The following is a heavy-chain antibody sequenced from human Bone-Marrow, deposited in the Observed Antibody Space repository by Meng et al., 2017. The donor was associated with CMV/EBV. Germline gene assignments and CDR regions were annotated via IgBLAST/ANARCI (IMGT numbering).Heavy chain of an antibody. J-gene: IGHJ4*02. CDR1: GFNFTDYS. Sequence: GGSLRLSCASSGFNFTDYSMNWVRQAPGKGLEWVSSISSSSSYIYYADSVKGRFTISRDNAKNSLYLQMNSLRAEDTAVYYCAGRGKVDYWGQGHLVHVSS. V-gene: IGHV3-21*01. D-gene: IGHD4-23*01. CDR3: AGRGKVDY. CDR2: ISSSSSYI.